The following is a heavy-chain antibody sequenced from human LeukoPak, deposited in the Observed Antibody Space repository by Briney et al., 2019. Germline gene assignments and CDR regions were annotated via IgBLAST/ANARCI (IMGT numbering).Heavy chain of an antibody. D-gene: IGHD6-13*01. CDR1: GYTFTDYY. CDR2: INPNSGGT. J-gene: IGHJ5*02. CDR3: ARDVFAVYSTHHRFDP. V-gene: IGHV1-2*02. Sequence: ASVKVSCKASGYTFTDYYMHWVRQAPGQGLEWMGWINPNSGGTDYAQKFQGRVTMTRDTSISTAYMELSRPTSDDTAVYYCARDVFAVYSTHHRFDPWGQGTLVTVSS.